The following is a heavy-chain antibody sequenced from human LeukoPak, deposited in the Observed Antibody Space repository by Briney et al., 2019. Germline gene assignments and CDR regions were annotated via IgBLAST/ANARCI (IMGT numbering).Heavy chain of an antibody. CDR1: GGTFSSYA. V-gene: IGHV1-69*05. Sequence: GASVKVSCKASGGTFSSYAISWVRQAPGQGLEWMGGIIPIFGTANYAQKFQGRVTITTDESTSTACMELSSLRSEDTAVYYCARSDIVVVPAGPYYYYYMDVWGKGTTVTVSS. J-gene: IGHJ6*03. CDR3: ARSDIVVVPAGPYYYYYMDV. CDR2: IIPIFGTA. D-gene: IGHD2-2*01.